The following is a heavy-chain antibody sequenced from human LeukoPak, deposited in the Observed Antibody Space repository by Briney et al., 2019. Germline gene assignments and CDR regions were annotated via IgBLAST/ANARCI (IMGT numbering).Heavy chain of an antibody. CDR2: INPSGGST. Sequence: ASVKVSCKTSGYTFTSYYIHWVRQAPGQGLEWMGIINPSGGSTSYAQKFQGRVTMTRDTSISTAYMELSGLRSDDTAVYYCAGANWAAGDAFDYWGQGTLVTVSS. CDR3: AGANWAAGDAFDY. J-gene: IGHJ4*02. CDR1: GYTFTSYY. V-gene: IGHV1-46*01. D-gene: IGHD7-27*01.